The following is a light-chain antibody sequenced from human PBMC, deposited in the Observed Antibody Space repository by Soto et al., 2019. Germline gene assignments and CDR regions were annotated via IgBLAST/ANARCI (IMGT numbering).Light chain of an antibody. CDR1: QSISSW. CDR2: AAS. V-gene: IGKV1-39*01. Sequence: DIQMTQSPSTLSASVGDRVTITCRASQSISSWLAWYQQKPGRAPKLQIYAASNLQSGVPSRFSGSGSGTDFTLTIRSLQPEDFATYFCQQSYSSPWTFGQGTKVEIK. CDR3: QQSYSSPWT. J-gene: IGKJ1*01.